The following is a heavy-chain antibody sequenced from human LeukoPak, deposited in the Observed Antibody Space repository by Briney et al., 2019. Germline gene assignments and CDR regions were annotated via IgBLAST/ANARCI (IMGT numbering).Heavy chain of an antibody. CDR1: GFTVSSNY. D-gene: IGHD6-19*01. V-gene: IGHV3-66*01. CDR2: IYSGGST. Sequence: PGGSLRLSCAASGFTVSSNYMSWVRQAPGKGLEWVSVIYSGGSTYYADSVKGRFTISRDNSKNTLYPQMNSLRAEDTAVYYCARGPLAVAGNDYWGQGTLVTASS. CDR3: ARGPLAVAGNDY. J-gene: IGHJ4*02.